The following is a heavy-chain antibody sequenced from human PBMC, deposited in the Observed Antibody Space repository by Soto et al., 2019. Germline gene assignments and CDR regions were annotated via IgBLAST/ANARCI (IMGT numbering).Heavy chain of an antibody. CDR2: IYWDDDK. V-gene: IGHV2-5*02. CDR1: GFSLSTSGVG. J-gene: IGHJ4*02. CDR3: AHTLDYSSYFDY. Sequence: QITFKESGPTLVKPTQTLTLTCTFSGFSLSTSGVGVGWIRQPPGKALEWLALIYWDDDKRYSPSLKSRLTITKDTSKNQVVLSMTNMDPVDTATFYCAHTLDYSSYFDYWGQGTLVTVSS. D-gene: IGHD6-13*01.